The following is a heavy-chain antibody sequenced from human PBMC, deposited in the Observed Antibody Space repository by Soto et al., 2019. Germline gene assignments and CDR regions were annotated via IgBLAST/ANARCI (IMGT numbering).Heavy chain of an antibody. Sequence: QVQLQESGPGLVKPSETLSLTCTVSGGSISSYYWSWIRQPPGKGLEWIGYIYYSGSTNYNPSLKSRVTVAVDTAKDQFSRKRSSVTAADTAVYYCARTGYYYDSSGYYLPRYYFDYWGQGTLVTVSS. V-gene: IGHV4-59*01. CDR3: ARTGYYYDSSGYYLPRYYFDY. J-gene: IGHJ4*02. CDR1: GGSISSYY. D-gene: IGHD3-22*01. CDR2: IYYSGST.